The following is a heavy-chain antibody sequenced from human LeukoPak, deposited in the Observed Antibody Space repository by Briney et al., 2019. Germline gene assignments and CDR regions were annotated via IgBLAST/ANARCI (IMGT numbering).Heavy chain of an antibody. Sequence: ASVKVSCKASRYTFSSYDINWVREAAGQGLEWMGWMNPNTGRTGFAQKFQGRLTMTRDTSISTAYTELSSLRSEDTAVYYCARSSQTPDYYSSGGYYYLGYWGQGTPVTVSS. CDR3: ARSSQTPDYYSSGGYYYLGY. D-gene: IGHD3-22*01. CDR1: RYTFSSYD. V-gene: IGHV1-8*01. J-gene: IGHJ4*02. CDR2: MNPNTGRT.